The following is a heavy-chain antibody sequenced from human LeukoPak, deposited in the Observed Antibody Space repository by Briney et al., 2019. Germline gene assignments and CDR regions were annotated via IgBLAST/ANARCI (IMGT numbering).Heavy chain of an antibody. V-gene: IGHV3-74*01. Sequence: GGSLRLSCAVTGFNLRTYWIHWVRHSPGRGLEWVARINGEGSRISYADSVRGRFTISRDNAKNTAYLQMNSLRAEDSALYYCARDPGYYYYGMDVWGQGTTVVVSS. J-gene: IGHJ6*02. CDR2: INGEGSRI. CDR3: ARDPGYYYYGMDV. CDR1: GFNLRTYW.